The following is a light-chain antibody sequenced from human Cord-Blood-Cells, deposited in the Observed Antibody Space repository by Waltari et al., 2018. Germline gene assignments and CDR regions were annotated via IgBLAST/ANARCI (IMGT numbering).Light chain of an antibody. Sequence: EIVLTQSPGTLSLSPGERATLSCRASQSVSSSYLAWYQKKPGQAPRLLIYGASSRATGIPDRFSGSGSGTDFTLTISRLEPEDCAVYCCQQYGSSPYTFGQGTKLEIK. J-gene: IGKJ2*01. CDR3: QQYGSSPYT. CDR1: QSVSSSY. V-gene: IGKV3-20*01. CDR2: GAS.